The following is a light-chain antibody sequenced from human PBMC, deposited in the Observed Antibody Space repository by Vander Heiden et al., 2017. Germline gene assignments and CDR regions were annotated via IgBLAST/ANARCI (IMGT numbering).Light chain of an antibody. CDR3: QQDGSSPFT. V-gene: IGKV3-20*01. Sequence: EIVLTQSPGTLSLSPGERATLSCRASQRVSSSYLAWYQQKPGQAPRLLIYGASSRATGIPDRFSGSGSGTDFTLTISRLEPEDFAIYYCQQDGSSPFTFGPGTKVDIK. J-gene: IGKJ3*01. CDR1: QRVSSSY. CDR2: GAS.